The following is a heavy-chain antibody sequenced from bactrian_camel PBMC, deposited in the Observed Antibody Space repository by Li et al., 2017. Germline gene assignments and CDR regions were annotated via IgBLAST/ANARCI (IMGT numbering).Heavy chain of an antibody. CDR2: IFQDGTKT. CDR1: AFTFSNYY. J-gene: IGHJ4*01. V-gene: IGHV3S6*01. CDR3: AAGRDRPNY. Sequence: HVQLVESGGDLVQPGGSLRLSCAASAFTFSNYYMTWVRQQPGKGLECVAGIFQDGTKTNYAYFVKGRFTISRDNANNMVYLQMNNLNTEDTALYFCAAGRDRPNYWGQGTQVTVS.